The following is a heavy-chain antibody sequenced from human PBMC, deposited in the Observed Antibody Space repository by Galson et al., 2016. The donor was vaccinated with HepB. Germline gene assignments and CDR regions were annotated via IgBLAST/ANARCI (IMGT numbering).Heavy chain of an antibody. CDR1: GFNFNTFW. CDR2: IDTDGRIT. V-gene: IGHV3-74*01. Sequence: CAASGFNFNTFWMHWVRQVPGNGLVWVSRIDTDGRITNYADSVRGRFTISRDNTKNTLFLQMNSLRAEDTAVYYCARDLGGYGGYWGQGTLVTVSS. J-gene: IGHJ4*02. CDR3: ARDLGGYGGY. D-gene: IGHD5-12*01.